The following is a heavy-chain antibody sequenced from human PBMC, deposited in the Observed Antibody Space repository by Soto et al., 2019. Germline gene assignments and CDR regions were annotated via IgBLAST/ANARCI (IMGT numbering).Heavy chain of an antibody. D-gene: IGHD6-13*01. V-gene: IGHV1-69*13. CDR1: GGTFSSYA. J-gene: IGHJ6*02. CDR3: AKSIAAAGTYYYGMDV. Sequence: SVKVSCKGSGGTFSSYAISWVRQAPGQGLGWMGGIIPIFGTANYAQKFQGRVTITADESTSTAYMELSSLRSEDTAVYYCAKSIAAAGTYYYGMDVWGQGTTVTVSS. CDR2: IIPIFGTA.